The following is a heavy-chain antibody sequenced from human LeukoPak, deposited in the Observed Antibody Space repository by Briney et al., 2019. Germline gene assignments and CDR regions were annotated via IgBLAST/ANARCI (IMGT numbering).Heavy chain of an antibody. D-gene: IGHD3-10*01. CDR1: GGSISSYY. V-gene: IGHV4-59*01. CDR3: ASGGSYYFDY. CDR2: IYYSGST. J-gene: IGHJ4*02. Sequence: SETLSLTCTVSGGSISSYYWSWIRQPPGKGLEWIGYIYYSGSTNYNPSLKSRVTISVDTSKNQFSLKPSSVTAADTAVYYCASGGSYYFDYWGQGTLVTVSS.